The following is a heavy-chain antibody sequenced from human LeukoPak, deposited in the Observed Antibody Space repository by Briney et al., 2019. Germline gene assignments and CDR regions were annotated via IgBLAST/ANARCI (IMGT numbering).Heavy chain of an antibody. CDR3: ATDLFYGSYYFTFDY. Sequence: ASVKVSCKVSGYTLTELSMHWVRQAPGKGLEWMGGFDPEDGETIYAQKFQGRVTMTEDTSTDTAYMELSSLRSEDTAVYYCATDLFYGSYYFTFDYWGQGTLVTVSS. CDR2: FDPEDGET. D-gene: IGHD1-26*01. V-gene: IGHV1-24*01. CDR1: GYTLTELS. J-gene: IGHJ4*02.